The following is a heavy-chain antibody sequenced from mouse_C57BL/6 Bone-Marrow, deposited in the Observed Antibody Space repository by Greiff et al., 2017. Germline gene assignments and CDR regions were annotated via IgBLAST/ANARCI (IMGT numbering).Heavy chain of an antibody. J-gene: IGHJ2*01. V-gene: IGHV1-4*01. CDR3: ARGDYYGSSWGRDY. CDR1: GYTFTSYT. CDR2: INPSSGYT. Sequence: QVQLQQSGAELARPGASVKMSCKASGYTFTSYTMHWVKQRPGQGLEWIGYINPSSGYTKYNQKFKDKATLTADKSSSTAYMQLSSRTSEDAAVYYCARGDYYGSSWGRDYWGQGTTLTVSA. D-gene: IGHD1-1*01.